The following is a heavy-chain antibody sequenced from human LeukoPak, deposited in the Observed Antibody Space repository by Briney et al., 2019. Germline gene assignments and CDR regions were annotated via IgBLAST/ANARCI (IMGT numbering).Heavy chain of an antibody. CDR3: ARARDGYTDTPFDY. J-gene: IGHJ4*02. V-gene: IGHV4-59*01. CDR2: IYYSGST. D-gene: IGHD5-24*01. Sequence: SETLSLTCTVSGGSISYYYWSWIRQPPGKGLEWIGYIYYSGSTNYNPSLKSRVTISVDTSKNQFSLKLSSVTAADTAVYYCARARDGYTDTPFDYWGQGTLVTVSS. CDR1: GGSISYYY.